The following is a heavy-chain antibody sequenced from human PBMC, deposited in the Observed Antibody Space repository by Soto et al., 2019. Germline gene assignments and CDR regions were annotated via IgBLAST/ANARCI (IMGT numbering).Heavy chain of an antibody. D-gene: IGHD6-19*01. CDR1: GGTFSSYA. V-gene: IGHV1-69*06. CDR2: IIPIFGTA. Sequence: SVKVSCKASGGTFSSYASSWVRQAPGQGLEWMGGIIPIFGTANYAQKFQGRVTITADTSTSTAYMELSSLRSEDTAVYYCARDRGPEQWLHYYYYYGMDVWGQGTTVTVS. J-gene: IGHJ6*02. CDR3: ARDRGPEQWLHYYYYYGMDV.